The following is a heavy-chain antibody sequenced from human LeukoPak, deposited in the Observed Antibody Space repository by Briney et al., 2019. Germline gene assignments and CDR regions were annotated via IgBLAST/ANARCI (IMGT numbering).Heavy chain of an antibody. Sequence: GGSLRLSCAASGFTFSSYGMHWVRQAPGKGLEWVAVISYDGNNKYYTDSVKGRFTISRDSSKNTLCLQMNSLRAEDTAMYYCARGLRHCDRTSCFQPFDCWGQGTLVTVSS. CDR3: ARGLRHCDRTSCFQPFDC. D-gene: IGHD2-2*01. J-gene: IGHJ4*02. CDR2: ISYDGNNK. CDR1: GFTFSSYG. V-gene: IGHV3-30*03.